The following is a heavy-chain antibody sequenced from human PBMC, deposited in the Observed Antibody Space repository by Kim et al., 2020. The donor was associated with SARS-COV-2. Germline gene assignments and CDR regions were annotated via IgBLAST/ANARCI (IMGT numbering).Heavy chain of an antibody. Sequence: GGSLRLSCAASGFTFSSYGMHWVRQAPGKGLEWVAVIWYDGRNKYYADSVKGRFTISRDNSKNTLNLQMNSLRAEDTAVYYCSKDLTYYDFWSGYAPTINRYYNHYYGMDVWGQGTTVTVSS. CDR2: IWYDGRNK. D-gene: IGHD3-3*01. CDR1: GFTFSSYG. V-gene: IGHV3-33*06. CDR3: SKDLTYYDFWSGYAPTINRYYNHYYGMDV. J-gene: IGHJ6*02.